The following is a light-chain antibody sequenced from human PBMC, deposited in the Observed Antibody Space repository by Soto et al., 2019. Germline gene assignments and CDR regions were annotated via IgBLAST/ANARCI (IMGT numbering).Light chain of an antibody. V-gene: IGLV2-14*01. CDR2: DVS. J-gene: IGLJ2*01. CDR3: SSYTGSHVI. Sequence: QSALTQPASVSGSPGQSITISCTGTSSDVGAYDYVSWYQQYPGKAPKLIIYDVSDRPSGVSTRFSGSKSGNTASLTISGLQAEDEADYYCSSYTGSHVIFGGGTKLTVL. CDR1: SSDVGAYDY.